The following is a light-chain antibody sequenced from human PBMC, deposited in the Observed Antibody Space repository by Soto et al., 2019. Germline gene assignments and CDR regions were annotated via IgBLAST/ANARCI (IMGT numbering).Light chain of an antibody. Sequence: DIQMTQSPSTLSGSVGDRVTITCRASQTISSWLAWYQQKPGKAPKHLIYKASKLQSGVPARFSGSGSGTEFALTISSLQPEDFATYYCLQDYNYPRTFGQGTKVDI. CDR1: QTISSW. J-gene: IGKJ1*01. CDR3: LQDYNYPRT. CDR2: KAS. V-gene: IGKV1-5*03.